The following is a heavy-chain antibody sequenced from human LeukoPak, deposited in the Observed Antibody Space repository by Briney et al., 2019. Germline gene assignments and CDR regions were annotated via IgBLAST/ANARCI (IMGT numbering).Heavy chain of an antibody. CDR1: GGSISSYY. CDR3: ARDVGSGWYEDYFDD. D-gene: IGHD6-13*01. Sequence: SETLSLTCTVSGGSISSYYWSWIRQPAGKGLEWVWRIYTSGSSNYNPSLNSRVTMSVDTSNHQFSLTLSSVTAADTAVDYCARDVGSGWYEDYFDDWGQGTTVTVSS. CDR2: IYTSGSS. J-gene: IGHJ4*02. V-gene: IGHV4-4*07.